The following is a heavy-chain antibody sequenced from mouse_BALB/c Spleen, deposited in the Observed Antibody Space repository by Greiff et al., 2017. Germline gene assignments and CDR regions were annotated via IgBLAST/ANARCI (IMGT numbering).Heavy chain of an antibody. Sequence: QVQLQQSGTVLARPGASVKMSCKASGYTFTSYWMHWVKQRPGQGLEWIGYINPSSGYTNYNQKFKDKATLTADKSSSTAYMQLSSLTSEDSAVYYCARGGGNYDWGQGTTLTVSS. J-gene: IGHJ2*01. D-gene: IGHD2-1*01. CDR3: ARGGGNYD. CDR2: INPSSGYT. CDR1: GYTFTSYW. V-gene: IGHV1-4*01.